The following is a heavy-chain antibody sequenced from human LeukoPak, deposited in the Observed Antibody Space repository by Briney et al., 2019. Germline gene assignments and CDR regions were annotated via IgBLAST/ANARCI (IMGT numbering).Heavy chain of an antibody. D-gene: IGHD3-10*01. V-gene: IGHV1-8*02. CDR2: MNPNSANT. J-gene: IGHJ5*02. Sequence: ASVKVSCKASEYTFTTYDINWVLHAPGHGLEWMGWMNPNSANTGYAQKFQGRVTMTRDTSLGTAYMELTSLISEDTAVYYCVTLIRGPIRAWGQGTLVTVSS. CDR1: EYTFTTYD. CDR3: VTLIRGPIRA.